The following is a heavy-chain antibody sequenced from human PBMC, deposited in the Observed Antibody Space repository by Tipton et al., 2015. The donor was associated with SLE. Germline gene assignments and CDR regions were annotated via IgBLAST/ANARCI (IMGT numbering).Heavy chain of an antibody. CDR1: GGSISSGSYY. J-gene: IGHJ3*02. CDR2: IYATGIT. Sequence: TLSLTCTVSGGSISSGSYYWSWIRQPAGKGLEWIGHIYATGITNYNPSLKSRVTISVDTSKKQFSLKLSSVTAADTAVYYCTRSGPRHNLAFDIWGQGTMVSVSS. D-gene: IGHD1-14*01. V-gene: IGHV4-61*09. CDR3: TRSGPRHNLAFDI.